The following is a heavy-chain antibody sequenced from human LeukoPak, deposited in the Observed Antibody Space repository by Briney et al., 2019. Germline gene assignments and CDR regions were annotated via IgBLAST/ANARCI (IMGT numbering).Heavy chain of an antibody. V-gene: IGHV1-2*02. CDR2: INPNSGGT. J-gene: IGHJ4*02. CDR1: GYTFTGYY. CDR3: ARDTVTTPLGFDY. Sequence: ASVKVSCKASGYTFTGYYMHWVRQAPGQGLEWMGWINPNSGGTNYAQKFQGRVTMTRDTSISTAYMELSRLRSDDTAVYYCARDTVTTPLGFDYWGQGTLVTVSS. D-gene: IGHD4-17*01.